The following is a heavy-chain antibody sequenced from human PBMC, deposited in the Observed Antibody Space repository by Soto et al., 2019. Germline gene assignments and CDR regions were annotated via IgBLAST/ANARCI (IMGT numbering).Heavy chain of an antibody. CDR3: ARSSITIFGVVRNTFDY. J-gene: IGHJ4*02. Sequence: QVQLVQSGAEVKKPGASVKVSCKASGYTFTSYAMHWVRQAPGQRLEWMGWINAGNGNTKYSQKFQGRVTITRDTSASTAYMELSSLSSEDTAVYYCARSSITIFGVVRNTFDYWGQGTLVTVSS. D-gene: IGHD3-3*01. CDR1: GYTFTSYA. V-gene: IGHV1-3*01. CDR2: INAGNGNT.